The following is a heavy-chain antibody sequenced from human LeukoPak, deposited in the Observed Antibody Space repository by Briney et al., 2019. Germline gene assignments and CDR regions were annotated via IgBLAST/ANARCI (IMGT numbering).Heavy chain of an antibody. CDR2: INHSGST. V-gene: IGHV4-39*07. D-gene: IGHD3-3*01. Sequence: SETLSLTCTVSGGPISSSSYCWGWIRQPPGKGLEWIGEINHSGSTNYNPSLKSRVTISVDTSKNQFSLKLSSVTAADTAVYYCARAPVFWSGYPFDYWGQGTLVTVSS. CDR1: GGPISSSSYC. CDR3: ARAPVFWSGYPFDY. J-gene: IGHJ4*02.